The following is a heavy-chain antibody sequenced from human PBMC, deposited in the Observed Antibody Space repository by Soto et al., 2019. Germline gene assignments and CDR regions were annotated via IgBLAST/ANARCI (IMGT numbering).Heavy chain of an antibody. Sequence: ASVKVSCKASGYTFTSYDINWVRQATGQGLEWMGWMNPNSGNTGYAQKFQGRVTMTRNTSISTAYMELSSLRSEDTAVYYCASGYYDFWSGYYWDYYYYYGTDVWGQGTTVTVSS. CDR1: GYTFTSYD. J-gene: IGHJ6*02. D-gene: IGHD3-3*01. V-gene: IGHV1-8*01. CDR2: MNPNSGNT. CDR3: ASGYYDFWSGYYWDYYYYYGTDV.